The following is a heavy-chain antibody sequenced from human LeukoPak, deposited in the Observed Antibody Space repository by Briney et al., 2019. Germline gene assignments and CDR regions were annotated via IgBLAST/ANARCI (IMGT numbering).Heavy chain of an antibody. D-gene: IGHD6-13*01. CDR1: GFTFSGYD. Sequence: GGSLRLSCEASGFTFSGYDMHWVRQATGKGLEWVSAIGTTGDTYYSDSVRGRFTISRENAKNSLDLRMNSLRAGDTAVYYCARSPSDSSSWYALDSWGQGTLVTVSS. J-gene: IGHJ4*02. CDR2: IGTTGDT. CDR3: ARSPSDSSSWYALDS. V-gene: IGHV3-13*01.